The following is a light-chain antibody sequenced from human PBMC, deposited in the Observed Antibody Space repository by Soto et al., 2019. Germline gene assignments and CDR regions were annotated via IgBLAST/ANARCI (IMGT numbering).Light chain of an antibody. V-gene: IGKV3-20*01. J-gene: IGKJ5*01. Sequence: EIVLTQSPGTLSLSPGERATLSCRASQSVSSSYLAWYQQKPGQAPRLLIHGASSRATGIPDGISGSGSGTDFTLTISRLEPEDFAVYYCQQYGSSPITFGQGTRLEIK. CDR1: QSVSSSY. CDR2: GAS. CDR3: QQYGSSPIT.